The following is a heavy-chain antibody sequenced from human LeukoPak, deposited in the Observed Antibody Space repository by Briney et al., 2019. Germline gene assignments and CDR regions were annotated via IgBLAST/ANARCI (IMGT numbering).Heavy chain of an antibody. CDR3: ARDAISRGIIDY. CDR1: GYRFTGYY. CDR2: INPDSGGT. J-gene: IGHJ4*02. Sequence: GASVKVSCKASGYRFTGYYVHWVRQAPGQGLEWMGWINPDSGGTNFAQRFQGRATLTRDTSISTAYMELSRLTSDDTAVYYCARDAISRGIIDYWGQGTVVTVSS. V-gene: IGHV1-2*02. D-gene: IGHD3-10*01.